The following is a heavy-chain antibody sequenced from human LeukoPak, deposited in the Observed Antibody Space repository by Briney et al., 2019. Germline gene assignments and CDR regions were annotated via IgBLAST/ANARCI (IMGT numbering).Heavy chain of an antibody. V-gene: IGHV4-61*02. CDR3: ARDAWFGAGRTFAY. J-gene: IGHJ4*02. D-gene: IGHD3-10*01. Sequence: SQTLSLTCIVSGDSISSVSYYWSWIRQPAGKGLEWIGRIYTSGSTNYIPSLKSRLTISVDTSKNQFSLRLSSVTAADTAVYYCARDAWFGAGRTFAYWGQGTLVTVSS. CDR1: GDSISSVSYY. CDR2: IYTSGST.